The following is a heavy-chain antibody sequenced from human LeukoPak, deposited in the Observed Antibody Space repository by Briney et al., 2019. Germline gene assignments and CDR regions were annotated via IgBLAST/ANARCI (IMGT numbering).Heavy chain of an antibody. CDR3: ARVVGGAARPQLPSEDKDDY. Sequence: GASVKVSCKASGGTFSSYAISWVRQAPGQGLEWMGGIIPIFGTANYAQKFQGRVTITADESTSTAYMELSSLRSEDTAVYYCARVVGGAARPQLPSEDKDDYWGQGTLVTVSS. CDR2: IIPIFGTA. V-gene: IGHV1-69*01. CDR1: GGTFSSYA. J-gene: IGHJ4*02. D-gene: IGHD6-6*01.